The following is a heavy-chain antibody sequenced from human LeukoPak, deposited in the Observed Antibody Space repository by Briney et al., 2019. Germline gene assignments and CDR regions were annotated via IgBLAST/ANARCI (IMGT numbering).Heavy chain of an antibody. Sequence: ASVTVSFKASVYTFTIYGISWVRQAPAQGLEWMGWISPYNGDTKYGQKLQGRVTMTTDTSTSTAYMELRSLRSDDTAVYYCARVGERWLQSKYYYNGMDVWGQGTTVTVSS. CDR2: ISPYNGDT. CDR1: VYTFTIYG. J-gene: IGHJ6*02. CDR3: ARVGERWLQSKYYYNGMDV. D-gene: IGHD5-24*01. V-gene: IGHV1-18*01.